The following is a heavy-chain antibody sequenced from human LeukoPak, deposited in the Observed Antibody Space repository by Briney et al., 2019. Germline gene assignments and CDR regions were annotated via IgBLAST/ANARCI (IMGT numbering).Heavy chain of an antibody. D-gene: IGHD4-17*01. CDR2: ISGSGGST. CDR1: GFGFRVYD. Sequence: PGGSLRLSCAASGFGFRVYDMSWVRQAPGKGLEWVSAISGSGGSTYYADSVKGRFTISRDNSKNTLYLQMNSLRAEDTAVYYCAKLASPHGDYGGGYFDYWGQGTLVTVSS. J-gene: IGHJ4*02. V-gene: IGHV3-23*01. CDR3: AKLASPHGDYGGGYFDY.